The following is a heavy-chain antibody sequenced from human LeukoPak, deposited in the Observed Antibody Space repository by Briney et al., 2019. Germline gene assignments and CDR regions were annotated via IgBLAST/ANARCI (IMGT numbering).Heavy chain of an antibody. D-gene: IGHD6-19*01. CDR1: GFTFSSYA. CDR3: AKGVNVQTSGWAFDY. Sequence: GGSLRLSCAASGFTFSSYAMHWVRQAPGKGLEWVAVISYDGSNKYYADSVRGRFSFSRDNSKNALFLQMNSLGTEDTAVYFCAKGVNVQTSGWAFDYWGQGTLVTVSS. V-gene: IGHV3-30*14. J-gene: IGHJ4*02. CDR2: ISYDGSNK.